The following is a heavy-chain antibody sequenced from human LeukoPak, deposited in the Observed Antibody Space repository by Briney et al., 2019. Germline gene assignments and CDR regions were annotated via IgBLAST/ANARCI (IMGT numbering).Heavy chain of an antibody. CDR3: ARGVRRYYGMDV. Sequence: GGSLRLSCAASGFTFSSYAMHWVRQAPGKGLEWVAVISYDGSNKYYADSVKGRFTISRDNSKNTLYLQMNSLRAEDTAVYYCARGVRRYYGMDVWGQGTTVTVSS. D-gene: IGHD2-2*01. CDR2: ISYDGSNK. CDR1: GFTFSSYA. V-gene: IGHV3-30-3*01. J-gene: IGHJ6*02.